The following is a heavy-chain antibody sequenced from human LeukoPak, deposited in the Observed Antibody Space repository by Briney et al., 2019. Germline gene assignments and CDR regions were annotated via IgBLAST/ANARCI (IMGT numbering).Heavy chain of an antibody. D-gene: IGHD3-9*01. CDR2: IYGSGNT. Sequence: PSETLSLTCTVSGCSTSSYYWSWIRQPPGKGLEWIGYIYGSGNTYYNPSLKSRVTISVDTSKNKVSLKLTSVTAADTAVYYCTRGGRRDILTGWGQGILV. J-gene: IGHJ1*01. V-gene: IGHV4-59*01. CDR1: GCSTSSYY. CDR3: TRGGRRDILTG.